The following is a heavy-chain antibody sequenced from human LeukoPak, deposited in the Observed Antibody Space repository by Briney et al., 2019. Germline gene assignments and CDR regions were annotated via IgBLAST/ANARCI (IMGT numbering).Heavy chain of an antibody. V-gene: IGHV3-33*01. CDR2: IWYDGSNK. D-gene: IGHD3-3*01. CDR3: ARGLRPTKGYCDFWSGHGSEYGMDV. CDR1: GFTFSSYG. J-gene: IGHJ6*02. Sequence: PGGSLRLSCAASGFTFSSYGMHWVRQAPGKGLEWVAVIWYDGSNKYYADSVKGRFTISRDNSKNTLYLQMNSLRAEDTAVYYCARGLRPTKGYCDFWSGHGSEYGMDVWGQGTTVTVSS.